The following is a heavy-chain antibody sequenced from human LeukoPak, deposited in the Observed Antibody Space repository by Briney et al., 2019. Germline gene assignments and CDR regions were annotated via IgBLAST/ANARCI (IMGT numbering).Heavy chain of an antibody. Sequence: GGSLRLSCAASGFTFGNAWVSWVRQAPGKGLEWVGRIKSRTDGGTTDYVAPVKGRFTISRDDSKNTLYVQMNSLKTEDTAVYYCTTDLWFGEFGLDVWGQGTTVIVSS. J-gene: IGHJ6*02. CDR2: IKSRTDGGTT. CDR3: TTDLWFGEFGLDV. D-gene: IGHD3-10*01. V-gene: IGHV3-15*01. CDR1: GFTFGNAW.